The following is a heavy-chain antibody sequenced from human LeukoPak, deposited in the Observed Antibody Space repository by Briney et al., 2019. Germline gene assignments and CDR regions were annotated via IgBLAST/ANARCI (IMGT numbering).Heavy chain of an antibody. CDR1: GGSFSGYY. J-gene: IGHJ4*02. V-gene: IGHV4-34*01. CDR3: ARDHRPGGRKSFDH. D-gene: IGHD1-14*01. CDR2: INHSGST. Sequence: SETLSLTCAVYGGSFSGYYWSWIRQPPGKGLEWIGEINHSGSTNYNPSLKSRVTISVDTSKNQFSLKLSSVTAADTAVYYCARDHRPGGRKSFDHWGQGTLVTVSS.